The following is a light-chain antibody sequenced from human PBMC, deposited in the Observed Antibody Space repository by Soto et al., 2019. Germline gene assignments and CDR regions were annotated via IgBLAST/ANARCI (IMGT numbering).Light chain of an antibody. CDR1: QSISSW. Sequence: DIQMTQSPSTLSASVGDRVTITCRASQSISSWLAWYQQKPGQTPKLLIYKASTLQSGGPSRFSGSGSGTEFTLTISSLQPDDFATYYCQQYNSYTWTFGQGTKVEIK. J-gene: IGKJ1*01. CDR3: QQYNSYTWT. CDR2: KAS. V-gene: IGKV1-5*03.